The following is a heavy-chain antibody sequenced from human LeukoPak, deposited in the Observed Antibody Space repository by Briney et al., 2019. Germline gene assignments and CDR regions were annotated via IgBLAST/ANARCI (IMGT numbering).Heavy chain of an antibody. Sequence: PSETLSLTCTVSGGSISGYYWSWIRQPPGKGLEWIAYIYYSGSNNHNPSLKSRVTISVDTSKNQFSPKLSSVTATDTSVYYCARHRDYGSGWFGFDYWGQGALVTVSS. CDR1: GGSISGYY. J-gene: IGHJ4*02. V-gene: IGHV4-59*08. D-gene: IGHD6-19*01. CDR3: ARHRDYGSGWFGFDY. CDR2: IYYSGSN.